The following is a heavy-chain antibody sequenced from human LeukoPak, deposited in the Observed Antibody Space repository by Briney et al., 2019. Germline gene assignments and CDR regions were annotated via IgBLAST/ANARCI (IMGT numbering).Heavy chain of an antibody. CDR2: INSDGSST. CDR3: ARDSGSTVCYFDY. CDR1: GLNYSSYW. Sequence: PGGSLRHSRAPWGLNYSSYWVHWVRHAPGKGLVWVSPINSDGSSTSYADSVKGRFTISRDNSKNTLYLQMNRLRAEDTAVFYCARDSGSTVCYFDYWGQGTLVTVSS. J-gene: IGHJ4*02. V-gene: IGHV3-74*01. D-gene: IGHD4-17*01.